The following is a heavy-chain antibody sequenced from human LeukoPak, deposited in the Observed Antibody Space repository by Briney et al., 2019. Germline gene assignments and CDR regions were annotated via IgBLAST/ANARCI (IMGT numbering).Heavy chain of an antibody. J-gene: IGHJ3*02. Sequence: GSLRLSFAGSGLAFIIYAMSWVRQGPGKGGGWVSAISGSGGSTYYAHSVQGRFTISRDNSKNPLYLQMNSLRAEDTAVYYCAKGKYPRPDAFDIWGQGTMVTVSS. D-gene: IGHD2-2*02. CDR3: AKGKYPRPDAFDI. CDR1: GLAFIIYA. CDR2: ISGSGGST. V-gene: IGHV3-23*01.